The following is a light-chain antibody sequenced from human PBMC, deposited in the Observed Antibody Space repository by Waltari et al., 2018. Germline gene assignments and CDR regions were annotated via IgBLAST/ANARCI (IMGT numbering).Light chain of an antibody. CDR3: QVWDASRDRGV. Sequence: SYVLTQPPSVSVAPGQTARLTCSAPHIGSNSVHWYPQRPGQAPVLVMCDDSDRPSGIPDRFSGSNSGNTAILTVSGVEVGDEADYYCQVWDASRDRGVFGGGTKLSVL. CDR1: HIGSNS. V-gene: IGLV3-21*02. J-gene: IGLJ3*02. CDR2: DDS.